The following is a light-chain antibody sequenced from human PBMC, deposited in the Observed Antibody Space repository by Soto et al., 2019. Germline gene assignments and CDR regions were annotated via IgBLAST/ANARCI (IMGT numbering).Light chain of an antibody. CDR3: CSYTSSTTWV. J-gene: IGLJ3*02. V-gene: IGLV2-14*01. CDR2: EVS. CDR1: SSDVGGYNY. Sequence: QSALTQPASVSGPPGQSITISCTGTSSDVGGYNYVSWYQHHPGKAPKLMIYEVSNRPLGVSNRFSGSKSGNTASLTISGLQAEDEADYYCCSYTSSTTWVFGGGTKLTVL.